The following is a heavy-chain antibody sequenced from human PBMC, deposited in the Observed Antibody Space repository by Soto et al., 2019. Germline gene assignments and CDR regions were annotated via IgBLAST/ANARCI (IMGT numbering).Heavy chain of an antibody. V-gene: IGHV4-34*01. J-gene: IGHJ4*02. CDR1: GGSFSGYY. CDR2: INHSGST. D-gene: IGHD6-19*01. Sequence: SETLSLTCAVYGGSFSGYYWSWIRQPPGKGLEWIGEINHSGSTNYNPSLKSRVTISVDTSKNQFSLKLSSVTAAGTAVYYCARRRGSEYSSGWYFTFDYWGQGTLVTVSS. CDR3: ARRRGSEYSSGWYFTFDY.